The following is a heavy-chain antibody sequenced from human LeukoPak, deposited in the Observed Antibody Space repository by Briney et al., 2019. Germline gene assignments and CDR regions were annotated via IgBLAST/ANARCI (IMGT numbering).Heavy chain of an antibody. CDR1: GGSFSGYY. J-gene: IGHJ1*01. CDR3: ARGRRNVVITTYFQH. CDR2: INHSGST. V-gene: IGHV4-34*01. D-gene: IGHD3-22*01. Sequence: SETLSLTCAVYGGSFSGYYWSWIRQPPGKGLEWRGEINHSGSTNYNPSLKSRVTTSVATSKNQFSLKLSSVTAADTAVYYCARGRRNVVITTYFQHWGQGTLVTVSS.